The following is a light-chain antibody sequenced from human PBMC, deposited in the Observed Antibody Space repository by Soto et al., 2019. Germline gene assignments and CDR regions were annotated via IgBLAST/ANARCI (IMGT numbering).Light chain of an antibody. J-gene: IGLJ1*01. CDR2: EVS. CDR3: SSYTSSSTPFV. CDR1: SSDVGGYNY. V-gene: IGLV2-14*01. Sequence: QSVLTQPASVSGCPGQSITIPCTGTSSDVGGYNYVSWYQQHPGKAPKLMIYEVSNRPSGVSNRFSGSKSGNTASLTISGLQAEGEADYYCSSYTSSSTPFVFGTGTKVTVL.